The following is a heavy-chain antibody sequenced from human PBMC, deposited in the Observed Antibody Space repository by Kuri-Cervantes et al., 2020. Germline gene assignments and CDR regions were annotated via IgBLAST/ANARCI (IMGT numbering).Heavy chain of an antibody. V-gene: IGHV1-8*01. CDR3: ARELKASYYYYGMDV. CDR1: GYTFTGYD. Sequence: ASVKVSCKASGYTFTGYDINWVRQATGQGLEWMGWMNPNSGNTGYAQKFQGRVTMTRNTSISTAYMELSSLRSEDTAVYYCARELKASYYYYGMDVWGQGTTVTVSS. J-gene: IGHJ6*02. CDR2: MNPNSGNT.